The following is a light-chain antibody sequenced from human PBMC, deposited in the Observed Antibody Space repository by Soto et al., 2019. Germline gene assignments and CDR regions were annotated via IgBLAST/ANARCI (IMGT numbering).Light chain of an antibody. CDR3: AAWDGSLKSWV. CDR2: TDN. Sequence: QSVLTQPPSASGTPGQRVTISCYGSNSNIGRHTVNWYQQLPGTAPKLLIYTDNQRPSGVPDRFSDSKSGTSASLAISALQSEDEADYYCAAWDGSLKSWVFGGGTKLTVL. CDR1: NSNIGRHT. V-gene: IGLV1-44*01. J-gene: IGLJ3*02.